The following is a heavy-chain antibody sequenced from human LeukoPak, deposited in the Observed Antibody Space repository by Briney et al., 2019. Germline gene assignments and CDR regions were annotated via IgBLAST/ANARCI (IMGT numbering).Heavy chain of an antibody. J-gene: IGHJ3*02. CDR1: GGSISTYY. Sequence: SETLSLTCTVSGGSISTYYWSWIRQPAGKGLEWIGRIHTSGNTNQNPSLKSRVTMSVDTSKNKLSLNRRSLNAADTAVYYCARAELVGRAFDIWGQGTMVTVSS. D-gene: IGHD1-26*01. V-gene: IGHV4-4*07. CDR2: IHTSGNT. CDR3: ARAELVGRAFDI.